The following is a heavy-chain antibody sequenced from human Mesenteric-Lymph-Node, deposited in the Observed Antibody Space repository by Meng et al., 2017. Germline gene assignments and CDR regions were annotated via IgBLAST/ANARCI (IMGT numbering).Heavy chain of an antibody. CDR2: ISTYNGNT. CDR3: ARAYDSDY. D-gene: IGHD4-17*01. J-gene: IGHJ4*02. Sequence: QVPAVQSGAEVKKPGASVKVSCKASGYSFTSHGIIWVRQAPGQGLEWMGWISTYNGNTNYAQKFQGRVTMTTDTSTTTAYMELRSLRSDDTAVYYCARAYDSDYWGQGTLVTVSS. CDR1: GYSFTSHG. V-gene: IGHV1-18*01.